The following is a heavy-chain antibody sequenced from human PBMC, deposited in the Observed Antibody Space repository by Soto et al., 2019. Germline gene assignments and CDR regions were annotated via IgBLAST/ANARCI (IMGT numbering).Heavy chain of an antibody. CDR1: GFTFSDYI. CDR2: ISSSSSYI. D-gene: IGHD2-2*01. J-gene: IGHJ3*02. CDR3: ASPREYCISPICYVAFDI. V-gene: IGHV3-21*06. Sequence: EIQLVESGGGLVKPGGSLRLSCAASGFTFSDYIMNWVRQAPGKGLEWLSSISSSSSYIFYADSVKGRFTISRDNAKNSLFLHMNSLRADDTAVYYCASPREYCISPICYVAFDIWGQGTMVTVSP.